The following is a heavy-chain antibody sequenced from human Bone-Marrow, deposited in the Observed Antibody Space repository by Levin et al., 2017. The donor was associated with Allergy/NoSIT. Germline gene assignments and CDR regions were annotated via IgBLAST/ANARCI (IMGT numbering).Heavy chain of an antibody. J-gene: IGHJ6*02. CDR1: GFTFSSYW. Sequence: PGGSLRLSCAASGFTFSSYWMHWVRQAPGKGLVWVSRIDGDGTSTTYADSVKGRFTISRDNAKNTLYLQMNSLRVEDTAVYYCGRGGRYGSGSYYNENYYYGMDVWGQGTTVTVSS. V-gene: IGHV3-74*01. D-gene: IGHD3-10*01. CDR2: IDGDGTST. CDR3: GRGGRYGSGSYYNENYYYGMDV.